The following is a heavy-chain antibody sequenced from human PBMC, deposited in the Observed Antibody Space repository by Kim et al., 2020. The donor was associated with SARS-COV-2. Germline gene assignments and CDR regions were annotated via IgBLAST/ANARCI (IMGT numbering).Heavy chain of an antibody. J-gene: IGHJ4*02. CDR3: AREVVTGNGGLKY. V-gene: IGHV3-74*01. Sequence: DSVKDRFTLSRDNAKNMLFLQMKSLRDEETAVYYCAREVVTGNGGLKYWGQGTLVTVSS. D-gene: IGHD2-21*02.